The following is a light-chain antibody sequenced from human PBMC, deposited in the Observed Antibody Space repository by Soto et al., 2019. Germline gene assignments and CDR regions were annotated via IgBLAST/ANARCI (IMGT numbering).Light chain of an antibody. V-gene: IGKV3-20*01. CDR2: GTS. J-gene: IGKJ1*01. CDR1: QSVSSSY. CDR3: QHYGSSWT. Sequence: EIVLTQSPGTLSLSPGERTTLSCRASQSVSSSYLAWYQQKPGQAPRLLIYGTSSSATGIPDRFSGSGSGTDFTLTISRLEPEDLAVYYCQHYGSSWTFGQGTKVEIK.